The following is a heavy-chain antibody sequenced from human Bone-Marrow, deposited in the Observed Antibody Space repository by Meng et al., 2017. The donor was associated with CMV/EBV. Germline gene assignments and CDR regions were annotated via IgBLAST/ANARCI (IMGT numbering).Heavy chain of an antibody. CDR2: IIPIFGTA. J-gene: IGHJ5*02. V-gene: IGHV1-69*13. CDR1: GGTFSSYA. Sequence: VKVSCKASGGTFSSYAISWVRQAPGQGLEWMGGIIPIFGTANYAQKFQGRVTITTDESTSTAYMELSSLRSEDTAVYYCATDEEGVARFGNWLDPWGQGTLVTVSS. CDR3: ATDEEGVARFGNWLDP. D-gene: IGHD3-10*01.